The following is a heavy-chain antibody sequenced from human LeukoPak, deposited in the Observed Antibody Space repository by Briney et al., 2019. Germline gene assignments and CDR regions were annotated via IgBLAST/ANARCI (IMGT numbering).Heavy chain of an antibody. CDR3: ARDYYDSSGYFDY. CDR1: GGSISSYY. CDR2: IYYSGST. D-gene: IGHD3-22*01. V-gene: IGHV4-59*01. Sequence: SETLSLTCTVSGGSISSYYWSWIRQPPGKGLEWIGYIYYSGSTNYNPSLKSRVTISVDTSKSQFSLKLSSVTAADTAVYYCARDYYDSSGYFDYWGQGTLVTVSS. J-gene: IGHJ4*02.